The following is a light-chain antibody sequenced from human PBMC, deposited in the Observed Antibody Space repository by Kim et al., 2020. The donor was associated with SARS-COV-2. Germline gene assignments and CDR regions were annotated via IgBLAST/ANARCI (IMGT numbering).Light chain of an antibody. CDR2: AAS. Sequence: DIQMTQSPSSLSASVGDRVTITCRTTQSISSHLNWYQQKPGRAPKLLISAASTLQGGVPSRFSGSGSETDFTLTISSLQPEDFATYICQQSYIAPCTFGPGTKVDSK. CDR1: QSISSH. V-gene: IGKV1-39*01. CDR3: QQSYIAPCT. J-gene: IGKJ3*01.